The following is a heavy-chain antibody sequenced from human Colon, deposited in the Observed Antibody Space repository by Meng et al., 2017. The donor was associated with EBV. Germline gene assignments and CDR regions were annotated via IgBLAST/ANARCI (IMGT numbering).Heavy chain of an antibody. CDR3: ASSDCSGGTCYLDC. CDR2: INHVGST. D-gene: IGHD2-15*01. V-gene: IGHV4-34*01. J-gene: IGHJ4*02. Sequence: QLKLHLLAPILFYPLEALSLTCTGSGGSVSDSYWTWIPQPPGKGLEWIGEINHVGSTTYNPPLKSRVTISVDTSKNQFSLKLSSVTAADAAVYYCASSDCSGGTCYLDCWGQGTLVTVSS. CDR1: GGSVSDSY.